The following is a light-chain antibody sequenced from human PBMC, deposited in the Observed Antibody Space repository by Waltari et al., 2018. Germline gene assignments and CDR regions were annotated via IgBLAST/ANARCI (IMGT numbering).Light chain of an antibody. CDR1: SGVNVADHW. CDR2: YKSDSDK. CDR3: LVWHSGASE. V-gene: IGLV5-45*01. J-gene: IGLJ2*01. Sequence: VVLTQPTHLPAFPGSSARPTSTLRSGVNVADHWIYWYQQKPGSPPQYLQRYKSDSDKQQSSGVPSRVSGSKDASANAGILLISGLQSKDEADYYCLVWHSGASEFGGGTKLTVL.